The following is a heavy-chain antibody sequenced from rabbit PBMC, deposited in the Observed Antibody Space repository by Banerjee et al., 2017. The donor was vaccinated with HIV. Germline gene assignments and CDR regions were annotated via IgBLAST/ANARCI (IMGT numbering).Heavy chain of an antibody. V-gene: IGHV1S45*01. CDR2: IYPDYGST. CDR3: ARDETDDAGYNYRL. CDR1: GIDFSSYG. Sequence: QEQLVESGGGLVTLGGSLKLSCKASGIDFSSYGISWVRQAPGKGLEWIAYIYPDYGSTDYATWAKGRFTISKTSSTTVTLQMTSLTAADTATYFCARDETDDAGYNYRLWGQGTLVTVS. J-gene: IGHJ3*01. D-gene: IGHD7-1*01.